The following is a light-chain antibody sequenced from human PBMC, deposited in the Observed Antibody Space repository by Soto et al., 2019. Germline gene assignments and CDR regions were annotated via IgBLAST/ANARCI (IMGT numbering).Light chain of an antibody. CDR2: GAS. J-gene: IGKJ1*01. V-gene: IGKV3-20*01. Sequence: EIVLTQSPGTLSLSPGERATLSCRASQSVRSSHLAWYQQKPGQAPRLLIYGASRRATGIPDRFSGSGSGTDFTLTISSLEPEDFAVYYCQQYDSSWTFGQGTKVEIK. CDR3: QQYDSSWT. CDR1: QSVRSSH.